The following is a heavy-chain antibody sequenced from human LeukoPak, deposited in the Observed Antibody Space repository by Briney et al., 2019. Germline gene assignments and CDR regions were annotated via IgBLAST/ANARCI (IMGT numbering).Heavy chain of an antibody. V-gene: IGHV3-23*01. CDR2: ISGSGGST. J-gene: IGHJ6*02. CDR3: AKDLKPPPGTGDGMDV. Sequence: GGSLRLSCVGSGFTFRSHAMSWVRQAPGKGLEWVSLISGSGGSTYYADSVKGRFTISRDISRSTLYLQMNSLRAEDTAVYYCAKDLKPPPGTGDGMDVWGQGTTVTVSS. CDR1: GFTFRSHA. D-gene: IGHD3-10*01.